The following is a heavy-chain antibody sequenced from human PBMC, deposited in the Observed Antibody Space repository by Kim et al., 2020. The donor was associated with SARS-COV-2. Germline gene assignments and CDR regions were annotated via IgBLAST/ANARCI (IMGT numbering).Heavy chain of an antibody. Sequence: NPSLNRRVTISIATSKNQFSLKRSSVTAADTAVYYCARGPPIGGGDCYSHWGQGTLVTVSS. D-gene: IGHD2-21*02. V-gene: IGHV4-30-2*05. J-gene: IGHJ4*02. CDR3: ARGPPIGGGDCYSH.